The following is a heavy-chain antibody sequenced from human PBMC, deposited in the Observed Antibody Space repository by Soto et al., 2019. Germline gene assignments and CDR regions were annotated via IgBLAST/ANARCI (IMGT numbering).Heavy chain of an antibody. J-gene: IGHJ6*03. CDR1: GGSFSGPY. D-gene: IGHD3-10*01. CDR3: ARGSYPYRGYYYMDV. V-gene: IGHV4-59*11. Sequence: QVQLQESGPGLVKPSETLSLTCSVSGGSFSGPYWSWIRQPPGKGLEWIGYVYYSGSTNYNPSLKSRVTRSGDTSKNQFSLKLSSVTAADTAVYYCARGSYPYRGYYYMDVWGKGTTVTVSS. CDR2: VYYSGST.